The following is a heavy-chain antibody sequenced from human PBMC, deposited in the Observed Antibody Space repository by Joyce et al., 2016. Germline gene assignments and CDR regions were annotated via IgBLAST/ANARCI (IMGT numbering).Heavy chain of an antibody. Sequence: QLQLQESGPGLVKASETLSFTCTVSGGSISGSTYYWRWLRQPPGKGLEWIGTIHHSGSTSHSPSLRSRVTISVDTSKNQISLKLTSVTAADTAVYYCARHSTGTADYWGQGTQVTVSS. CDR1: GGSISGSTYY. CDR3: ARHSTGTADY. D-gene: IGHD1-1*01. J-gene: IGHJ4*02. V-gene: IGHV4-39*01. CDR2: IHHSGST.